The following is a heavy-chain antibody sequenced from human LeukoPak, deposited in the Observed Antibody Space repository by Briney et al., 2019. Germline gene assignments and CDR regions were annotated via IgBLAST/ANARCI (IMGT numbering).Heavy chain of an antibody. CDR3: ARESGSSRGEPFDP. CDR2: IGGSSTSI. CDR1: GFTFSIYS. J-gene: IGHJ3*01. Sequence: VGSLRLSCAASGFTFSIYSMNWVRQAPGKGLEWVSSIGGSSTSIYYADSVKGRFTISRDNAKNSLYLQMKSLRSQGTAWLLRARESGSSRGEPFDPSGEGKVVPVSS. V-gene: IGHV3-21*01. D-gene: IGHD1-26*01.